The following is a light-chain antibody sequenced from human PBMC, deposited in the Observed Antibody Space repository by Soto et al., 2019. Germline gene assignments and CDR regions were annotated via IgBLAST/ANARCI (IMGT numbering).Light chain of an antibody. Sequence: DIQMTQSPSTLSASVGDRVTITCRASQNIGNWLAWYQQKPGKTPDLLIYDASSLESGVPLRFSGSGYGTEFTLTISSLQTDDSATYYCQQYNDEPWTFGQGTTVEIK. CDR1: QNIGNW. J-gene: IGKJ1*01. V-gene: IGKV1-5*01. CDR2: DAS. CDR3: QQYNDEPWT.